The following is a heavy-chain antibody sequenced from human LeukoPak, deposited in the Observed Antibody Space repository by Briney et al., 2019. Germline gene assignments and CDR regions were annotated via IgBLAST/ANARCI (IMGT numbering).Heavy chain of an antibody. V-gene: IGHV3-15*01. Sequence: PGGSLRLSCAASGFTFTYAWMNWVRPAPGKGLEWVGRITSNSDGGTTDYAAPVKGRFTISRDDSKHTLYLQMNSLKTEDTAVYYCTTFGSDAFDIWGQGTMVTVSS. CDR1: GFTFTYAW. D-gene: IGHD3-16*01. CDR2: ITSNSDGGTT. J-gene: IGHJ3*02. CDR3: TTFGSDAFDI.